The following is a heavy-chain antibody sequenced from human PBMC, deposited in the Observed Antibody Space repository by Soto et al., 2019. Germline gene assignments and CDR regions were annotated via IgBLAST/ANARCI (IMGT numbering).Heavy chain of an antibody. CDR3: AREYSSSSSGGYYYYYGMDV. V-gene: IGHV1-2*04. Sequence: ASVKVSCKASGYTFTGYYMHWVRQAPGQGLEWMGWINPNSGGTNYAQKFQGWVTMTRDTSISTAYMELSRLRSDDTAVYYCAREYSSSSSGGYYYYYGMDVWGQGTTVTVSS. J-gene: IGHJ6*02. D-gene: IGHD6-6*01. CDR2: INPNSGGT. CDR1: GYTFTGYY.